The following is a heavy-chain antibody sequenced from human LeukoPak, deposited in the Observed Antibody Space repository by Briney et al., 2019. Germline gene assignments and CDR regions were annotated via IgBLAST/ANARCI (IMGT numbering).Heavy chain of an antibody. D-gene: IGHD3-22*01. CDR3: AREGKTYYYDSSGYYIDY. V-gene: IGHV4-30-4*01. CDR1: GGSISSGDYY. CDR2: IYYSGST. Sequence: NPSQTLSLTCTVSGGSISSGDYYWSWIRQPPGKGLEWIGYIYYSGSTYYNPSLESRVTISVDTSKNQFSLKLSSVTAADTAVYYCAREGKTYYYDSSGYYIDYWGQGTLVTVSS. J-gene: IGHJ4*02.